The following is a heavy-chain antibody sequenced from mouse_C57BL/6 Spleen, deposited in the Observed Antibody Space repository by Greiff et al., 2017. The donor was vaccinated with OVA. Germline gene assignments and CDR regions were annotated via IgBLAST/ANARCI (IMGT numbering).Heavy chain of an antibody. D-gene: IGHD3-3*01. CDR3: ARRGWDFDY. V-gene: IGHV5-9*01. J-gene: IGHJ2*01. Sequence: EVMLVESGGGLVKPGGSLKLSCAASGFTFSSYTMSWVRQTPEKRLEWVATISGGGGNTYYPDSVKGRFTISRDNAKNTLYLQMSSLRSEDTALYYCARRGWDFDYWGQGTTLTVSS. CDR1: GFTFSSYT. CDR2: ISGGGGNT.